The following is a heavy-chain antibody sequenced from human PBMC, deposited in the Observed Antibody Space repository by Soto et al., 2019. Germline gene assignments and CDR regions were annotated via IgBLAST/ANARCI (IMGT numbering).Heavy chain of an antibody. V-gene: IGHV3-15*07. J-gene: IGHJ4*02. CDR1: GFTFSNAW. CDR2: IKSKTDGGTT. D-gene: IGHD3-10*01. Sequence: PGGSLRLSCAASGFTFSNAWMNWVRQAPGKGLEWVGRIKSKTDGGTTDYAAPVKGRFTISRDDSKNTLYLQMNSLKTEDTAVYYCTTESIAVRWFGELSGTFDYWGQGTLVTVSS. CDR3: TTESIAVRWFGELSGTFDY.